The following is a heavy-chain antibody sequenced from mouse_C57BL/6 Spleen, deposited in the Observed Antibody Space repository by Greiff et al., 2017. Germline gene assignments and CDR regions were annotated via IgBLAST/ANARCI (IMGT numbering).Heavy chain of an antibody. CDR3: ARSYLYYFDY. J-gene: IGHJ2*01. CDR1: GYTFTSYW. V-gene: IGHV1-64*01. CDR2: IHPNSGST. Sequence: QVQLQQPGAELVKPGASVKLSCKASGYTFTSYWMHWVKQRPGQGLEWIGMIHPNSGSTNYNEKFKSQDTLTVDKSSSTAYMQLSILTSEDSAVYYCARSYLYYFDYWGQGTTLTVAS.